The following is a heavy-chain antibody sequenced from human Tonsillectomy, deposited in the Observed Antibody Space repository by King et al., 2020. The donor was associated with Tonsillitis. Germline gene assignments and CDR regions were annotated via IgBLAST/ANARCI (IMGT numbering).Heavy chain of an antibody. CDR2: TSSSGETT. CDR1: GFSFSDIA. D-gene: IGHD1/OR15-1a*01. Sequence: VQLVESGGGLVQPGGSLRLSCAASGFSFSDIAMHWVRQAPGQGLEWISGTSSSGETTYYADSVEGRLTISRDNSKHTLYLEMTSLTAEDTAVYYCAKDRTMYTSSFDYWGQGTLVTVSS. V-gene: IGHV3-23*04. CDR3: AKDRTMYTSSFDY. J-gene: IGHJ4*02.